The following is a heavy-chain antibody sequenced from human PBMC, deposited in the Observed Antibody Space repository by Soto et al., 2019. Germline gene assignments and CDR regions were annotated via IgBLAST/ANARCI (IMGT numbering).Heavy chain of an antibody. CDR3: ARDISPTIVLVPAAVFDY. CDR2: INPSGGST. Sequence: GASVKVSCKASGYTFTSNYMHWVRQAPRQGLEWMGIINPSGGSTSYAQKFQGRVTMTRDTSTSTVYMELSSLRSEDTAVYYCARDISPTIVLVPAAVFDYWGQGTLVTVSS. CDR1: GYTFTSNY. J-gene: IGHJ4*02. V-gene: IGHV1-46*01. D-gene: IGHD2-2*01.